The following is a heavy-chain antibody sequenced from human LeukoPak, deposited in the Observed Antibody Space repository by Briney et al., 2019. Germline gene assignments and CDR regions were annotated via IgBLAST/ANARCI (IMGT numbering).Heavy chain of an antibody. CDR3: ARVCCSGGSCPYYYYYYYMDV. J-gene: IGHJ6*03. CDR1: GGSISSSSYY. Sequence: SETLSLTCTVSGGSISSSSYYWAWIRQPPGKGLEWIGSIHYSGSTYYNPSLQSRVTISIDTSKNQFSLKLRFVTAADTAVYYCARVCCSGGSCPYYYYYYYMDVWGKGTTVTVSS. D-gene: IGHD2-15*01. CDR2: IHYSGST. V-gene: IGHV4-39*07.